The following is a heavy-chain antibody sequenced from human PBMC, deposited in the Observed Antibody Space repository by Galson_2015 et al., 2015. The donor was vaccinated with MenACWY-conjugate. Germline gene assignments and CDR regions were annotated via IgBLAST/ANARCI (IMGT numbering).Heavy chain of an antibody. CDR2: IYWDDDR. CDR1: GFSLTTSGVG. D-gene: IGHD3-16*01. Sequence: PALVKPTQTLTLTCTFSGFSLTTSGVGVGWIRQPPGKALEWLALIYWDDDRRYSPSLRTRLAITKDTSRNQVVFTMVNMDPVDTATYYCVHIVITYGGLSGDDAFDVRGLGTVVTVSS. CDR3: VHIVITYGGLSGDDAFDV. J-gene: IGHJ3*01. V-gene: IGHV2-5*02.